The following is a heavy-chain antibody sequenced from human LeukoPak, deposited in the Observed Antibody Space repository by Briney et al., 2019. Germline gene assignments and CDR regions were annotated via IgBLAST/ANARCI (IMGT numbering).Heavy chain of an antibody. D-gene: IGHD6-19*01. Sequence: PSGTLSLTCAVSGGSISSSNWWSWVRQPPGKGLEWIGKIYHSGSTNYNPSLKSRVTISVDKSKNQFSLKLSSVTAADTAVYYCAKDRIAVARLWDYWGQGTLVTVSS. CDR1: GGSISSSNW. V-gene: IGHV4-4*02. CDR3: AKDRIAVARLWDY. CDR2: IYHSGST. J-gene: IGHJ4*02.